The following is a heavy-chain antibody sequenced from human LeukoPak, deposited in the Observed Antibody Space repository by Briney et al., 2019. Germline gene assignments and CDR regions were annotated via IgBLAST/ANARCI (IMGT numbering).Heavy chain of an antibody. CDR1: GGSSSSGDYF. D-gene: IGHD2-2*01. Sequence: SETLTLTCTVSGGSSSSGDYFWSWIRQPPGKGLEWIGYIYYRGSTNYNPSLKSRVTISVDTSKNQFSLKLSSVTAADTAVYYCARDRSQALLRSSTSCYHWYFDLWGRGTLVTVSS. CDR2: IYYRGST. CDR3: ARDRSQALLRSSTSCYHWYFDL. J-gene: IGHJ2*01. V-gene: IGHV4-61*08.